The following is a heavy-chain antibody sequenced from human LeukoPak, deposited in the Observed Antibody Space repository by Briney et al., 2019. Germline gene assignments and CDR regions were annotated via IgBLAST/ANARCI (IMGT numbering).Heavy chain of an antibody. J-gene: IGHJ6*02. CDR2: INHNGNVN. CDR1: GFTFSGFW. Sequence: GGSLRLSCAVSGFTFSGFWMSWARQAPGKGLEWVASINHNGNVNYYVDSVKGRFTISRDNAKNSLYLQMSNLRAEDTAVYFCARGGGLDVWGQGATVTVSS. CDR3: ARGGGLDV. V-gene: IGHV3-7*03. D-gene: IGHD3-16*01.